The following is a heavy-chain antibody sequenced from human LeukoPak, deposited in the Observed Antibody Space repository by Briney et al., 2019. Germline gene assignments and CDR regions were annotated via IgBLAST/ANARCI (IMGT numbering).Heavy chain of an antibody. D-gene: IGHD1-26*01. CDR1: GFTFSNSA. Sequence: ASVKVSCKAPGFTFSNSAMQWVRQARGQRLEWIGWIIVGSGKTHYAQNFQERVTITRDMSTNTAYMELSSLRSEDTAVYYCAAELYSGTYGRCCSFAFWGQGTQVAVSS. V-gene: IGHV1-58*02. J-gene: IGHJ4*02. CDR2: IIVGSGKT. CDR3: AAELYSGTYGRCCSFAF.